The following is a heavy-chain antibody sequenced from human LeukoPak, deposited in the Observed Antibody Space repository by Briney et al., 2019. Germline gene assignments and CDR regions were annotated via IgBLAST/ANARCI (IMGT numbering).Heavy chain of an antibody. Sequence: SETLPLTCTVSGGSISSYYWSWIRQPPGKGLEWIGYIYYSGSTNYNPSLKSRVTISVDTSKNQFSLKLSSVTAADTAVYYCAGSYYYGSGSYYNGGFDYWGQGTLVTVSS. CDR1: GGSISSYY. V-gene: IGHV4-59*08. D-gene: IGHD3-10*01. J-gene: IGHJ4*02. CDR2: IYYSGST. CDR3: AGSYYYGSGSYYNGGFDY.